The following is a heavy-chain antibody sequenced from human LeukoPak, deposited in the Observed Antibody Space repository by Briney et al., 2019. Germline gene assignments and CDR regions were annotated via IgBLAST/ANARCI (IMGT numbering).Heavy chain of an antibody. V-gene: IGHV1-46*01. CDR1: GYSFTSYY. Sequence: ASVKRSCKASGYSFTSYYMDWVRQAPGQGLEWMGIINPSGGSTSYAQKFQGRVTMTRDTSTSTVYMELRSLRAEDTAVYYRARGLIRGSGSYPWGQGTLVTVSS. D-gene: IGHD3-10*01. CDR3: ARGLIRGSGSYP. J-gene: IGHJ5*02. CDR2: INPSGGST.